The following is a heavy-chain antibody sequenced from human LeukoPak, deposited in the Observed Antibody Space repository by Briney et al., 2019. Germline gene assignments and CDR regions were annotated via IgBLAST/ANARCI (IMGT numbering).Heavy chain of an antibody. CDR2: IKQDGSEK. CDR3: ARDHLPFDFDY. D-gene: IGHD3-10*01. CDR1: GFTFSSHW. J-gene: IGHJ4*02. Sequence: GGSLRLSCVASGFTFSSHWMTWVRQAPGKGLEWVANIKQDGSEKYYVDSVKGRFTISRDNAKNSLYLQMNSLRAEDTAVYYCARDHLPFDFDYWGQGTLVTVSS. V-gene: IGHV3-7*03.